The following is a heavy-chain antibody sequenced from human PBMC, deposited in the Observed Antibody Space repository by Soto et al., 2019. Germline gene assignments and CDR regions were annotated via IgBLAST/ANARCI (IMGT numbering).Heavy chain of an antibody. D-gene: IGHD3-10*01. Sequence: GGSLRLSCTASGFTFSGYAMSWVRLAPGKGLEWVSVIDGSGATIYYADSVKGRFTISRDNSKNTVYLQMNSLRAEDTAVYYVALVRGRLLDPWGQGTLVTVSS. CDR2: IDGSGATI. CDR3: ALVRGRLLDP. CDR1: GFTFSGYA. J-gene: IGHJ5*02. V-gene: IGHV3-23*01.